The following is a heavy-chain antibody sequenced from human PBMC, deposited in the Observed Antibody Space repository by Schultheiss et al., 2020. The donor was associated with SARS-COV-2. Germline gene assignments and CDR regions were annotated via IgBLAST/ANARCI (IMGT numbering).Heavy chain of an antibody. CDR2: ISSSSSTI. V-gene: IGHV3-48*01. CDR3: ARAQYSSWYKRFDP. Sequence: GGSLRLSCAASGFTFSSYSMNWVRQAPGKGLEWISYISSSSSTIYYANSVKGRFTISRDNAKNSLYLQMNSLRAEDTAVYYCARAQYSSWYKRFDPWGQGTLVTVSS. CDR1: GFTFSSYS. J-gene: IGHJ5*02. D-gene: IGHD6-13*01.